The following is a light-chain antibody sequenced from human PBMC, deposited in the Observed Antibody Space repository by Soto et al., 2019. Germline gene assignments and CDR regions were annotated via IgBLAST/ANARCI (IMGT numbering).Light chain of an antibody. Sequence: DIQMTHSPSSLSPSVGVRVTISCRASQTITRYLNWYQQKPGKAPKLLIYDASSLQTGVPSRFRGSGSGTDFTLTISSLQAEDFATYYCQQSYSSLWTFGQGTKVDIK. CDR3: QQSYSSLWT. V-gene: IGKV1-39*01. CDR1: QTITRY. CDR2: DAS. J-gene: IGKJ1*01.